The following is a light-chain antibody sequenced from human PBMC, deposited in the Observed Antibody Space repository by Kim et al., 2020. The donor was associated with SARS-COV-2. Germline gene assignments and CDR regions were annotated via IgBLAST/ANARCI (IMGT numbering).Light chain of an antibody. CDR3: QSYDRSLSGSV. J-gene: IGLJ3*02. Sequence: QRVTIACTGSTSNIGAGYDVHWYQEFPGTAPNLLIYDNNNRPSGVPDRFSGSKSGTSASLAITGLQAEDEADYYCQSYDRSLSGSVFGGGTQLTVL. CDR2: DNN. V-gene: IGLV1-40*01. CDR1: TSNIGAGYD.